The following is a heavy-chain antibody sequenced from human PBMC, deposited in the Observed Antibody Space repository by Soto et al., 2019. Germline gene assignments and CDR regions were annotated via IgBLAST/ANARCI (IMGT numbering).Heavy chain of an antibody. CDR1: GFTFSSYG. CDR3: ARESTLDIGYYFDY. CDR2: IWYDGSNK. D-gene: IGHD3-10*01. V-gene: IGHV3-33*01. Sequence: QVQLVESGGGVVQPGRSLRLSCAASGFTFSSYGMHWVRQAPGKGLEWVAVIWYDGSNKYYADSVKGRFTISRDNSKNTLYRQMNSLRAEDTAVYYCARESTLDIGYYFDYWGQGTLVTVSS. J-gene: IGHJ4*02.